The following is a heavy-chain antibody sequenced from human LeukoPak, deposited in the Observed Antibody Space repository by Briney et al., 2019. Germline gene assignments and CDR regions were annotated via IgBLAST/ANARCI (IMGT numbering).Heavy chain of an antibody. CDR2: MNPNSGNT. D-gene: IGHD2-2*01. CDR3: ARALLLVIPAAISRHYYYGMDV. CDR1: GYTFTSYG. Sequence: VASVKVSCKASGYTFTSYGINWVRQATGQGLEWMGWMNPNSGNTGYAQKFQGRVTMTRNTSISTAYMELSSLRSEDTAVYYCARALLLVIPAAISRHYYYGMDVWGQGTTVTVSS. V-gene: IGHV1-8*02. J-gene: IGHJ6*02.